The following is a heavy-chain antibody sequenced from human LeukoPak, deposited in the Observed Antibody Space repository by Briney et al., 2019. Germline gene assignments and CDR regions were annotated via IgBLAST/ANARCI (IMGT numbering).Heavy chain of an antibody. D-gene: IGHD3-10*01. Sequence: GRSLRLSCAASGFTFSSSSMHWVRQAPGKGLEWVTVISYDAINKYYADSVKGRFTISRDNSKNTLYLEMNSLRAEDTAVYYCVRDQSSVSGGYYHFKYWGQGTLVTVSS. V-gene: IGHV3-30-3*01. J-gene: IGHJ4*02. CDR1: GFTFSSSS. CDR2: ISYDAINK. CDR3: VRDQSSVSGGYYHFKY.